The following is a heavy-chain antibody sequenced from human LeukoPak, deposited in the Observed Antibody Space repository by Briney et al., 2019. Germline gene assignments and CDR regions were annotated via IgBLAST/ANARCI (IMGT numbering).Heavy chain of an antibody. CDR2: ISWYSGNI. D-gene: IGHD6-19*01. CDR3: AKVDGYNSGWYDS. Sequence: AGGSLRLSCAASGFTFDDYGMHWVRQPPGKGLEWVSGISWYSGNIGYADSVKGRFTISRDNAKNSLYLQMNSLRAEDTALYYCAKVDGYNSGWYDSWGQGTLVTVSS. V-gene: IGHV3-9*01. CDR1: GFTFDDYG. J-gene: IGHJ5*01.